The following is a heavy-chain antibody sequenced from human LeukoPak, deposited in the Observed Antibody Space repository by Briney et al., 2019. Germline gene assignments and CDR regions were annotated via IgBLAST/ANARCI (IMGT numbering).Heavy chain of an antibody. CDR2: INHSGST. D-gene: IGHD5-12*01. CDR3: ARAGYANWFDP. V-gene: IGHV4-34*01. Sequence: SETLSLTCAVYGGSFSGYYWSWIRQPPGKGLEWIGEINHSGSTNYNPSLKSRVTISVDTSKNQFSLKLGSVTAADTAVYYCARAGYANWFDPWGQGTLVTVSS. J-gene: IGHJ5*02. CDR1: GGSFSGYY.